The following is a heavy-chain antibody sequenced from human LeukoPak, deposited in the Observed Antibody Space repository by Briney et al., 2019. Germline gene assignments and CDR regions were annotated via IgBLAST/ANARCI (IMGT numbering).Heavy chain of an antibody. V-gene: IGHV3-74*01. CDR2: INSDGSST. CDR3: GRAPVSVYYYMDV. D-gene: IGHD3-10*01. Sequence: GGSLRLSCAASGFTFSSYWMHWVRQAPGKGLVWVSRINSDGSSTSYADSVKGRFTISRDNAKNTLYLQMNSLRAEDTAVYYCGRAPVSVYYYMDVWGKGTTVTVSS. CDR1: GFTFSSYW. J-gene: IGHJ6*03.